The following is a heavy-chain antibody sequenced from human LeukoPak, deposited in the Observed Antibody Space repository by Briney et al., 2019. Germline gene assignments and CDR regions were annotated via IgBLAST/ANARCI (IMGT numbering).Heavy chain of an antibody. CDR1: GDSISSNSYY. CDR3: ARQFYTAIVLFWFDP. CDR2: MYYSGST. J-gene: IGHJ5*02. Sequence: SETLSLTCTVSGDSISSNSYYWGWIRHPPGKGLEWIGSMYYSGSTYYNSSLKSRVTISVDTSKNQFSLKLSSVTAADTAVYYCARQFYTAIVLFWFDPWGLGTLVTVSS. D-gene: IGHD5-18*01. V-gene: IGHV4-39*07.